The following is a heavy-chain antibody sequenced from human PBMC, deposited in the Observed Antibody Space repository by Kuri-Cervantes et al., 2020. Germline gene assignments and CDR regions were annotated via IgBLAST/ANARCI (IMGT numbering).Heavy chain of an antibody. CDR1: GFTFSDYY. CDR2: GSSGSTM. V-gene: IGHV3-11*01. CDR3: ARALYGSGSQFDY. J-gene: IGHJ4*02. D-gene: IGHD3-10*01. Sequence: GGSRRLSCAASGFTFSDYYMSWIRQAPGKGLEYISGSSGSTMYYADSVKGRFTISRDNAKNSLYLQMNSLRAEDTAVYYCARALYGSGSQFDYWGQGTLVTVSS.